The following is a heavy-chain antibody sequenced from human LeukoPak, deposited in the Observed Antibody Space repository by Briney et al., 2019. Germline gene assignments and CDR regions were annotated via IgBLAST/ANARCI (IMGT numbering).Heavy chain of an antibody. Sequence: PGGSLRLSCAASGFTFSGSAMHWVHQASGKGLEWVGRIRSKANSYATAYAASVKGRFTISRDDSKNTAYLQMNSLKTEDTAIYYCTRVISDSSGYYPLYFDYWGQGTLVTVSS. CDR1: GFTFSGSA. J-gene: IGHJ4*02. CDR2: IRSKANSYAT. V-gene: IGHV3-73*01. CDR3: TRVISDSSGYYPLYFDY. D-gene: IGHD3-22*01.